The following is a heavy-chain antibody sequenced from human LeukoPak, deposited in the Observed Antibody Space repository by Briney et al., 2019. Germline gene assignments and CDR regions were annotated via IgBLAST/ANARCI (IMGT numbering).Heavy chain of an antibody. J-gene: IGHJ4*02. Sequence: GRSLRLSCAASGFTFSTYAVNWLPQAQGKGLDWVSAISSSGGTTYYADSVKGRFSISRDNSKNTLYLQMNSLRAEDTAVYYCAKDRNGWPTNFDSWGQGTLVTVSA. CDR3: AKDRNGWPTNFDS. V-gene: IGHV3-23*01. D-gene: IGHD6-19*01. CDR2: ISSSGGTT. CDR1: GFTFSTYA.